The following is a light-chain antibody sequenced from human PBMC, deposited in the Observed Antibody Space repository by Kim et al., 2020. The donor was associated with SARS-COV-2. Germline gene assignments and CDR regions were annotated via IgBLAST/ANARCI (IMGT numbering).Light chain of an antibody. V-gene: IGKV3-20*01. CDR1: QRSSSGY. CDR3: HQYDNSPYT. J-gene: IGKJ2*01. CDR2: ADS. Sequence: RERASPTGRPSQRSSSGYLAWYQQKPSPAPRLLMYADSSKATGIPATFTGSGSGTDFTLTIGRLEPIDFAVYYSHQYDNSPYTFGQGTKLEI.